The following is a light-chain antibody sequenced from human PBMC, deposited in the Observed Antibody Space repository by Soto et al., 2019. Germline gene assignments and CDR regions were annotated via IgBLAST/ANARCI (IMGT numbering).Light chain of an antibody. Sequence: QSVLTQPPSASGSPGQSVTISCTGTSSDVGGYNYVSWYQQHPGKAPKLMIYEVTQRPSGVPDRFSGSKSGNTASLTVSGLQAEDEADYYCSSYARSYNLVFGGGTKLTVL. J-gene: IGLJ3*02. CDR3: SSYARSYNLV. V-gene: IGLV2-8*01. CDR2: EVT. CDR1: SSDVGGYNY.